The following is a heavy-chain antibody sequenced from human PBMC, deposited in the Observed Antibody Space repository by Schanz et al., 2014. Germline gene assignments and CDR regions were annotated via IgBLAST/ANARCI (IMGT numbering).Heavy chain of an antibody. CDR2: ISGGGGTT. Sequence: EVHLLESGGGLVPPGGSLRLSCAASGFNFSDYAMCWVRQAPGKGLEWVSAISGGGGTTYYADSVKGRFTISRDNSKNTLYLQMNSLRAEDTAVYYCAKARFGELSAFDIWGQGTMVNVSS. D-gene: IGHD3-10*01. J-gene: IGHJ3*02. CDR1: GFNFSDYA. V-gene: IGHV3-23*01. CDR3: AKARFGELSAFDI.